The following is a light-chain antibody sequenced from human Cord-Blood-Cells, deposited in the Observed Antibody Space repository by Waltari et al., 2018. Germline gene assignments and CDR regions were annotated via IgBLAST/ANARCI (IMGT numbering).Light chain of an antibody. CDR2: MAA. CDR3: QQYYSTPT. V-gene: IGKV4-1*01. Sequence: DIVMTQSPDSLAVSLGERATINCKSSQSVLYSSNNKNYLAWHQQKPGQPPKLLIFMAATRESGVPDRFSGSGSGTEFTLTISSLQAEDVAVYYCQQYYSTPTFGQGTKVEIK. J-gene: IGKJ1*01. CDR1: QSVLYSSNNKNY.